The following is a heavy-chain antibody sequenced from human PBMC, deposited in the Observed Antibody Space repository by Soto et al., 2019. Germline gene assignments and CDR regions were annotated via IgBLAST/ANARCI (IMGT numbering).Heavy chain of an antibody. Sequence: QVQLVESGGGVVQPGRSLRLSCAASGFTFGSYGMHWVRQAPGKGLEWVAVIWYDGSKKYYADSVKGRFTISSDTSKNTLYLQMNSLRAEDTAVYYCARDTSRAMVRIYYGTGVWGQGTTVTVSS. D-gene: IGHD3-10*01. J-gene: IGHJ6*01. CDR3: ARDTSRAMVRIYYGTGV. CDR2: IWYDGSKK. CDR1: GFTFGSYG. V-gene: IGHV3-33*01.